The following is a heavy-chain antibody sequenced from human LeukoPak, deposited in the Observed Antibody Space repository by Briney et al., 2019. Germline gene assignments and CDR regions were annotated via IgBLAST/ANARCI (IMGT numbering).Heavy chain of an antibody. J-gene: IGHJ4*02. CDR1: GFTFSSYW. CDR2: IKQDGSEK. V-gene: IGHV3-7*03. D-gene: IGHD2-15*01. Sequence: GGSLRLSCAASGFTFSSYWMSWVRQAPGKGLEWVANIKQDGSEKYYVDCVKGRFTISRDNAKNSLYLQMNSLRAEDTAVYYCARGGDIVVVVAAETEYYFDYWGQGTLVTVSS. CDR3: ARGGDIVVVVAAETEYYFDY.